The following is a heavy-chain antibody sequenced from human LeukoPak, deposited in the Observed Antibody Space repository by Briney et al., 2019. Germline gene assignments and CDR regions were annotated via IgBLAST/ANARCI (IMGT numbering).Heavy chain of an antibody. CDR1: GYNFTTYW. Sequence: GESLKISCKLPGYNFTTYWIVWVRGMPGKARKWMGIIYPGDSDTRYSPSFQGQVTISADKSISTAYLLWSSLKASDTAIYYCARQEYSGSYLDSWGQGTLVTVSS. CDR2: IYPGDSDT. V-gene: IGHV5-51*01. D-gene: IGHD1-26*01. CDR3: ARQEYSGSYLDS. J-gene: IGHJ4*02.